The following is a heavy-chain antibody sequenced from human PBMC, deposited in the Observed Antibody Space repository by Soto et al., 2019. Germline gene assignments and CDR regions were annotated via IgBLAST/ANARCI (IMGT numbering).Heavy chain of an antibody. Sequence: GPPVKVSCKASGGTFSSYAISWVRQAPGQGLEWMGGIIPIFGTANYAQKFQGRVTITADESTSTAYMELSSLRSEDTAVYYCARENPAPITIFGVYYYYGMDVWGQGTTVTVSS. CDR2: IIPIFGTA. V-gene: IGHV1-69*13. CDR3: ARENPAPITIFGVYYYYGMDV. J-gene: IGHJ6*02. CDR1: GGTFSSYA. D-gene: IGHD3-3*01.